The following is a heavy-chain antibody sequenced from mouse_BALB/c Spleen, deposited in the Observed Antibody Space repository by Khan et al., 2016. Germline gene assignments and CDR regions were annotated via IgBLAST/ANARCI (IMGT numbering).Heavy chain of an antibody. CDR3: ASRGHGSRYVWFGC. Sequence: QVQLQQSGAELAKPGASVKMSCKASGYIFTSYWMHWVKQRPGKGLEWVGYINPSTGYSEYTEKFTDRATLTADKSSSTPYMELSSLTSEDSAIYLCASRGHGSRYVWFGCRGQGTLVTVSA. D-gene: IGHD1-1*01. CDR2: INPSTGYS. V-gene: IGHV1-7*01. CDR1: GYIFTSYW. J-gene: IGHJ3*01.